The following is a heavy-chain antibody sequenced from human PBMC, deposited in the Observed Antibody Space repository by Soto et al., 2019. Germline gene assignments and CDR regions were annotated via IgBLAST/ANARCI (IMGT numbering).Heavy chain of an antibody. CDR1: GFTFSSYA. Sequence: GGSLRLSCAASGFTFSSYAMSWVRQAPGKGLEWVANIKQDGSEKYYVDSVKGRFTISRDNAKNSLYLQMNSLRAEDTAVYYCARGEGIVDAFDIWGQGTMVTVSS. J-gene: IGHJ3*02. V-gene: IGHV3-7*01. D-gene: IGHD1-26*01. CDR3: ARGEGIVDAFDI. CDR2: IKQDGSEK.